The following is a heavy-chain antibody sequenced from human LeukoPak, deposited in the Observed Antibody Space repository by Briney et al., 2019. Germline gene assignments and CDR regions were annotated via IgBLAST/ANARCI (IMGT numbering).Heavy chain of an antibody. CDR2: ISSSSSYI. D-gene: IGHD6-19*01. CDR1: GFTFSSYS. J-gene: IGHJ3*02. Sequence: PGGSLRLSCAASGFTFSSYSMNWVRQAPGKGLEWVSSISSSSSYIYYADSVKGRFAISRDNAKNSLYLQMKSLRAEDTAVYYCARGYTSPWDRAFDIWGQGTMVTVSS. CDR3: ARGYTSPWDRAFDI. V-gene: IGHV3-21*01.